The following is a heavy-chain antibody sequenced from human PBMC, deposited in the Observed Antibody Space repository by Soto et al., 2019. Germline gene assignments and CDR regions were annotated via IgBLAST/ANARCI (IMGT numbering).Heavy chain of an antibody. CDR2: IYWDDDK. D-gene: IGHD6-19*01. CDR3: AHSVVAGLGYYFDY. J-gene: IGHJ4*02. V-gene: IGHV2-5*02. CDR1: GFSLSSTRVA. Sequence: QITLKESGPPLVKPTQTLTLTCTFSGFSLSSTRVAEGWIRQPPGKALEWLALIYWDDDKRYSPFLKSRLTINQDNSKDHVVLTMTNMDPVDTATYYCAHSVVAGLGYYFDYWGQGTLVTVSS.